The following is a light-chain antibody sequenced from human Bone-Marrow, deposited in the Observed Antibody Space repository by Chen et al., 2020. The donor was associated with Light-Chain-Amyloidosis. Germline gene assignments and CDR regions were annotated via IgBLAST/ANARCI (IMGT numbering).Light chain of an antibody. J-gene: IGLJ2*01. V-gene: IGLV3-25*03. CDR1: ALPRQF. CDR2: KDI. Sequence: SYELTQPPSVSLSPGQTARITCSGDALPRQFGYWYQQKPGQAPVLVIYKDIERPAGIPERVCGARSGTTVTLTISGVQAEDEADCYCQSADNSGTYVVCGGGTKLTVL. CDR3: QSADNSGTYVV.